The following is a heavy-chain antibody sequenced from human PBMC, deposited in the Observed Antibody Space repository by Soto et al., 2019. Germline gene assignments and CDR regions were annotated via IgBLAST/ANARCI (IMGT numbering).Heavy chain of an antibody. CDR3: AKGRLSSGWYRDAFDI. CDR2: ISGSGGST. V-gene: IGHV3-23*01. CDR1: GFTFSSYA. Sequence: GGSLRLSCAASGFTFSSYAMSWVRQAPGKGLEWVSAISGSGGSTYYADSVKGRFTISRDNSKNTLYLQMNSLRAEDTAVYYCAKGRLSSGWYRDAFDIWGQGTMVTVSS. J-gene: IGHJ3*02. D-gene: IGHD6-19*01.